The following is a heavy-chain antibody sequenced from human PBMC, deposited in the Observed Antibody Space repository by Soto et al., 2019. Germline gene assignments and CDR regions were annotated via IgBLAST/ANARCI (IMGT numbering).Heavy chain of an antibody. CDR2: IWYDGSNK. D-gene: IGHD2-2*01. J-gene: IGHJ6*02. V-gene: IGHV3-33*01. Sequence: GGSLRLSCGVSGFTFSSYGMHWGRQAPGKGLEWVAVIWYDGSNKYYADSVKGRFTISRDNSKNTLYLQMNSLRAEDTAVYYCARAPDIVVVPAAVGFYGMDVWCQGTTVTVSS. CDR3: ARAPDIVVVPAAVGFYGMDV. CDR1: GFTFSSYG.